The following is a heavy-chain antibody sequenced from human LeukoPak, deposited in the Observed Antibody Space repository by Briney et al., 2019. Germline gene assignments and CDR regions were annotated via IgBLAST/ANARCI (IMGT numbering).Heavy chain of an antibody. J-gene: IGHJ4*02. CDR2: ISSSSSYI. D-gene: IGHD2-15*01. CDR1: GFTFSSYS. CDR3: ARDKLSGRYCSGGSCYSGVY. Sequence: PGGSLRLSCAASGFTFSSYSMNWVRRAPGKGLEWVSSISSSSSYIYYADSVKGRFTISRDNAKNSLYLQMNSLRAEDTAVYYCARDKLSGRYCSGGSCYSGVYWGQGTLVTVSS. V-gene: IGHV3-21*01.